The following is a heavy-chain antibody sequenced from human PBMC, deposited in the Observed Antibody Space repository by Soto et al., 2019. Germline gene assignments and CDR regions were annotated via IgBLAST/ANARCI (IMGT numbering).Heavy chain of an antibody. J-gene: IGHJ4*02. V-gene: IGHV3-23*01. CDR3: AKKQGTVFDY. D-gene: IGHD1-7*01. Sequence: GGSLRLSCAASGFTFSSNPMTGSRQAPGKGLEWVSAISGSGGSTYYADSVKGRFTISRDNSKNTLYLQMNSLRAEDTAVYYCAKKQGTVFDYWGQGTLVTVSS. CDR1: GFTFSSNP. CDR2: ISGSGGST.